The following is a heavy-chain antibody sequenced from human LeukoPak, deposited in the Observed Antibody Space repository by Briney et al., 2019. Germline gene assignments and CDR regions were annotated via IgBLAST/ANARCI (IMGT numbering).Heavy chain of an antibody. CDR2: INHSGST. CDR3: ASRTYYYGSGSYYNPNWFDP. D-gene: IGHD3-10*01. J-gene: IGHJ5*02. Sequence: SETLSLTCAVYGGSFSGYYWSWIRQPPGKGLEWIGEINHSGSTNYNPSLKSRVTISVDKSKNQFSLKLSSVTAADTAVYYCASRTYYYGSGSYYNPNWFDPWGQGTLVTVSS. V-gene: IGHV4-34*01. CDR1: GGSFSGYY.